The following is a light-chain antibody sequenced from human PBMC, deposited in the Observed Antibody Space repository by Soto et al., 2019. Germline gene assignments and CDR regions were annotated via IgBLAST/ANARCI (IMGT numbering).Light chain of an antibody. CDR2: AAS. J-gene: IGKJ4*01. CDR1: QGISSW. CDR3: QQADTFPLP. V-gene: IGKV1-12*01. Sequence: DIQMTQSPSSVSASVGDRVTITCRASQGISSWVAWYQQKPGKAPNLLIYAASSLQSGVPSRFSGSGSGTEFPLTISSLQPEDFATYYCQQADTFPLPFGGGTKVEIK.